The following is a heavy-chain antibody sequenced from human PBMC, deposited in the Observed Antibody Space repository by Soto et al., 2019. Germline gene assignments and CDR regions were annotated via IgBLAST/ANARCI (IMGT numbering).Heavy chain of an antibody. CDR1: GGTFSSYT. CDR3: ARDVSVGDDAFDI. Sequence: SVKVSCKASGGTFSSYTICWVRQAPGQGLEWMGRIIPILGIANYAQKFQGRVTITADKSTSTAYMELSSLRSEDTAVYYCARDVSVGDDAFDIWGQGTMVTVSS. J-gene: IGHJ3*02. V-gene: IGHV1-69*04. CDR2: IIPILGIA.